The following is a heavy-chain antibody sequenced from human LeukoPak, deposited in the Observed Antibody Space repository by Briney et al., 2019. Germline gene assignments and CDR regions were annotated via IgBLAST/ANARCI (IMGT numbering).Heavy chain of an antibody. CDR1: GYTFSGYW. J-gene: IGHJ4*02. V-gene: IGHV3-74*01. Sequence: GGSLRLSCVGSGYTFSGYWMHWVRQVPGKGLVWVSRINSDGSTTAYADSVKGRFTISRDNAKNTLYLQMNSLRVKDTAVYYCARDLSPVVRASPMGYWGQGTLVTVSS. D-gene: IGHD3-10*01. CDR3: ARDLSPVVRASPMGY. CDR2: INSDGSTT.